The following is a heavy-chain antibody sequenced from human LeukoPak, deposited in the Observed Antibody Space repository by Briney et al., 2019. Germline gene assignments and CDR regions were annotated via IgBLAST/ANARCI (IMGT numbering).Heavy chain of an antibody. V-gene: IGHV4-59*08. Sequence: SETLSLTCTVSGGSISSYYWSGIRQPPDKGLEWIGDINYSGNTNYNPSLKSRVTISVDTSKNQFSLKLSSVTAADTAVYYCASFSWGSGSYNQEAIWSWFDPWGQGTLVTVSS. CDR3: ASFSWGSGSYNQEAIWSWFDP. J-gene: IGHJ5*02. CDR1: GGSISSYY. D-gene: IGHD3-10*01. CDR2: INYSGNT.